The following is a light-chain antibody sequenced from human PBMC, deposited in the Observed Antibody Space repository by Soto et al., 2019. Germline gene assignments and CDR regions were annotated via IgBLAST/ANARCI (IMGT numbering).Light chain of an antibody. CDR3: QQANSFPDT. Sequence: DIQMTQSPSSVSASVGDRVTITCRASQGIGSWLAWYQQKPGKAPKLLIYAASTLQSGVPSRFSGRGSGADLTLTISSLQPEDFATDYCQQANSFPDTFGQGTKLEI. CDR1: QGIGSW. V-gene: IGKV1-12*01. J-gene: IGKJ2*01. CDR2: AAS.